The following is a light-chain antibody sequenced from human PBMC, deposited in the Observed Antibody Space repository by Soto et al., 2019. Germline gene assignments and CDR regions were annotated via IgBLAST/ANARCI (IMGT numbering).Light chain of an antibody. CDR3: QKCDSAPPFT. CDR1: QGISSY. V-gene: IGKV1-27*01. CDR2: AAS. Sequence: DIQMTQSPSSLSAAVGDRVTITCRASQGISSYLAWYQHKPGRVPNLLVYAASILHSGVPSRFSGSGSGTDFTLTISSLQPEDVATYYCQKCDSAPPFTFGPGTRVDIK. J-gene: IGKJ3*01.